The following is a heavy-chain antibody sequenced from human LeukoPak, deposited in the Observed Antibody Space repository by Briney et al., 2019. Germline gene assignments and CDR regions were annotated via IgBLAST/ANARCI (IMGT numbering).Heavy chain of an antibody. J-gene: IGHJ5*02. CDR2: IKQDGTEK. CDR3: ARERGSGSYHPFDP. V-gene: IGHV3-7*01. Sequence: GGSLRLSCVASGFTFSSYWMSWVRQAPGEGLEWVANIKQDGTEKNYVDSVKGRFTISRDNAKNSLYLQMNSLRAENTAVYYCARERGSGSYHPFDPWGQGTLATVSS. CDR1: GFTFSSYW. D-gene: IGHD3-10*01.